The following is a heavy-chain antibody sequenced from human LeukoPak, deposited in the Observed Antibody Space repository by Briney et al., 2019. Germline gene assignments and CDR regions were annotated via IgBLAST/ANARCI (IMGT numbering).Heavy chain of an antibody. J-gene: IGHJ4*02. CDR2: INHSGST. Sequence: PSETLSLTCAVYGGSFSGYYWSWIRQPPGKGLEWIGEINHSGSTNYNPPLKSRVTISVDTSKNQFSLKLSSVTAADTAVYYCARRTYYYDSSGYYYSPNPSPFDYWGQGTLVTVSS. D-gene: IGHD3-22*01. CDR3: ARRTYYYDSSGYYYSPNPSPFDY. CDR1: GGSFSGYY. V-gene: IGHV4-34*01.